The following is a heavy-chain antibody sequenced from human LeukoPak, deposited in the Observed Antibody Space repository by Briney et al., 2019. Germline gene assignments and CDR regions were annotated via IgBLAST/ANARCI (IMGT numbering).Heavy chain of an antibody. CDR3: ARGVSDY. CDR1: GGSFSGYY. Sequence: SETLSLTCAVYGGSFSGYYWSWIRQPPGKGLEWIGEINHSGSTNYNPSLKSRVTISVDTSKNQFSLKLGSVTAADTAVYYCARGVSDYWGQGTLVTVSS. J-gene: IGHJ4*02. CDR2: INHSGST. V-gene: IGHV4-34*01.